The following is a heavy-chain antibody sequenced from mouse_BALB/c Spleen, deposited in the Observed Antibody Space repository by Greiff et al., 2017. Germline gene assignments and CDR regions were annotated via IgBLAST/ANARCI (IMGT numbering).Heavy chain of an antibody. J-gene: IGHJ4*01. V-gene: IGHV5-9-4*01. CDR1: GFTFSSYA. CDR2: ISSGGSYT. D-gene: IGHD2-4*01. Sequence: EVQRVESGGGLVKPGGSLKLSCAASGFTFSSYAMSWVRQSPEKRLEWVAEISSGGSYTYYPDTVTGRFTISRDNAKNTLYLEMSSLRSEDTAMYYCAREDDYDDSPYYYAMDYWGQGTSVTVSS. CDR3: AREDDYDDSPYYYAMDY.